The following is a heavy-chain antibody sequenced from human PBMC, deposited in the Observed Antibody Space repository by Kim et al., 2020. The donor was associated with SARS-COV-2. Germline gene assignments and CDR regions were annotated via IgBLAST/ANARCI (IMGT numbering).Heavy chain of an antibody. D-gene: IGHD3-22*01. CDR2: ISGSGGST. Sequence: GGSLRLSCAASGFTFSSYAMSWVRQAPGKGLEWVSAISGSGGSTYYADSEKGRFTNSSDNSKNTLYLQRNGLTAEETAVYYCSNGRDYYDSSGRWYYFDYWGQGTLVTVSS. CDR3: SNGRDYYDSSGRWYYFDY. CDR1: GFTFSSYA. V-gene: IGHV3-23*01. J-gene: IGHJ4*02.